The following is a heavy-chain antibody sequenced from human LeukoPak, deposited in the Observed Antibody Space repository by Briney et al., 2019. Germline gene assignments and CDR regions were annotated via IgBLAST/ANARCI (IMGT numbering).Heavy chain of an antibody. D-gene: IGHD1-14*01. V-gene: IGHV3-7*01. CDR1: GFSFSDYL. CDR2: INQDESEK. CDR3: ARTPGPGPENY. J-gene: IGHJ4*02. Sequence: PGGSLRLSCAASGFSFSDYLMNWVRQAPGKGLEWVANINQDESEKYYVDSVKGRFTISRDNAKNSLYLQMNSLRVEDTAVYYCARTPGPGPENYWGQGTLVTVSS.